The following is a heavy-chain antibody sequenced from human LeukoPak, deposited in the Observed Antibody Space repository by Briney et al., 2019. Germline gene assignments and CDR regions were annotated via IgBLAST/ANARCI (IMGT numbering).Heavy chain of an antibody. Sequence: GGSLRLSCAASGFSFSSYEMNWFRQAPGKGLEGVSYISSSGSTRCYADSVKGRFTISRDNAKNSLYLQMNSLRAEDTAVYYCAELGITMIGGVWGKGTTVTISS. CDR1: GFSFSSYE. CDR2: ISSSGSTR. J-gene: IGHJ6*04. D-gene: IGHD3-10*02. CDR3: AELGITMIGGV. V-gene: IGHV3-48*03.